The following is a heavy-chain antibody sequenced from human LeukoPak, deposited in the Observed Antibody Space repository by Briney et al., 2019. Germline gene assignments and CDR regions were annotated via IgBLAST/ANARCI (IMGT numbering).Heavy chain of an antibody. CDR3: AAKPYCSSTSCSDY. D-gene: IGHD2-2*01. J-gene: IGHJ4*02. CDR2: ISGSGAGT. CDR1: GITFTNYA. V-gene: IGHV3-23*01. Sequence: GGSLRLSCAASGITFTNYAMNWVRQAPCKGLEWVSVISGSGAGTYYADSVRGRFTISRDNSKNTLYLQMNNLRAEDTAVYYCAAKPYCSSTSCSDYWGQGTLVTVSS.